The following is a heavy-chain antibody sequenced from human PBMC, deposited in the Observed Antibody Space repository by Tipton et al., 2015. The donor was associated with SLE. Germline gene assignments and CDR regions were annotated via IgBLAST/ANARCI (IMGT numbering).Heavy chain of an antibody. D-gene: IGHD3-22*01. CDR1: GYSFTSYW. Sequence: QLVQSGAEVKKPGESLKISCKGSGYSFTSYWIGWVRQMPGKGLECMGIIYPGDSDTRYSPSFQGQVTISADKSISTAYLQWSSLKASDTAMYYCAGTYYYDSSGYGDAFDIWDQGTMVTVSS. CDR3: AGTYYYDSSGYGDAFDI. J-gene: IGHJ3*02. V-gene: IGHV5-51*03. CDR2: IYPGDSDT.